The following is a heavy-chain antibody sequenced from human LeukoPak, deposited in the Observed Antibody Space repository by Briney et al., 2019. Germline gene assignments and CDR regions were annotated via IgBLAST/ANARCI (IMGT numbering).Heavy chain of an antibody. CDR1: GGSFSGYY. Sequence: SETLSLTCAVYGGSFSGYYWSRIRQPPGKGLEWIGEINHSGSINYNPPLKSRVTISVDTSKNQFSLKLSSVTAADTAVYYCARGRGYYHYYYMDVWGKGTTVTVSS. CDR2: INHSGSI. D-gene: IGHD3-3*01. V-gene: IGHV4-34*01. CDR3: ARGRGYYHYYYMDV. J-gene: IGHJ6*03.